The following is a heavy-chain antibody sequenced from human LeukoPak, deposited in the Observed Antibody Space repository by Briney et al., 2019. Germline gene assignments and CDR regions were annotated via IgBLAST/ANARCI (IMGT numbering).Heavy chain of an antibody. CDR3: ARGSYYYGSGSYYNNPTYYYYYGMDV. Sequence: SETLSLTCAVYGGSFSGYYWSWIRQPPGKGLEWIGEINHSGSTNYNPSLKSRVTISVDTSKNQFSLKLGSVTAADTAVYYCARGSYYYGSGSYYNNPTYYYYYGMDVWGQGTTVTVSS. CDR2: INHSGST. J-gene: IGHJ6*02. CDR1: GGSFSGYY. V-gene: IGHV4-34*01. D-gene: IGHD3-10*01.